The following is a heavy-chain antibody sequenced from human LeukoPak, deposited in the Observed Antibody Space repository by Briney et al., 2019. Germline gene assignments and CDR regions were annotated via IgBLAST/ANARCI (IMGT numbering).Heavy chain of an antibody. Sequence: GGSLRLSCAASGFTFSSYGMHWVRQAPGKGLEWVPFIRYDGSNKYYADSVKGRFTISRDNSKNTLYLQMNSLRAEDTAVYYCANDHSSGWYFPRGDYFDYWGQGTLVTVSS. CDR2: IRYDGSNK. D-gene: IGHD6-19*01. CDR3: ANDHSSGWYFPRGDYFDY. V-gene: IGHV3-30*02. J-gene: IGHJ4*02. CDR1: GFTFSSYG.